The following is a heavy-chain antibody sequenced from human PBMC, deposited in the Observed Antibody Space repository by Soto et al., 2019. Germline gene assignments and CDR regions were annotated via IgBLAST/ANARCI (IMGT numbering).Heavy chain of an antibody. Sequence: QVQLVQSGAEVKKPGASVKVSCKASGYTFTSYDINWVRQATGQGLEWMGWMNPNSGNTGYAQKFQGRVTMTRNTSISTAYMELSSLRSEDTAVYYCARVNIALMVEGYYGMDVWGQGTTVTVSS. V-gene: IGHV1-8*01. J-gene: IGHJ6*02. CDR2: MNPNSGNT. D-gene: IGHD2-8*01. CDR1: GYTFTSYD. CDR3: ARVNIALMVEGYYGMDV.